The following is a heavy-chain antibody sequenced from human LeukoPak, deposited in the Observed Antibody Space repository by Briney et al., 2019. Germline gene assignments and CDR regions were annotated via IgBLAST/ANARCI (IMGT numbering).Heavy chain of an antibody. V-gene: IGHV3-7*01. CDR2: IKQDGSEK. CDR1: GFTFSSYW. Sequence: GGSLRLSCAASGFTFSSYWMSWVRQAPGKGLEWVANIKQDGSEKYYVDSVKGRFTISRDNAKNSLYLQMNSLRAEDTVVYYCARGWGHKVVRGYCMDVWGKGTTVTVSS. CDR3: ARGWGHKVVRGYCMDV. J-gene: IGHJ6*03. D-gene: IGHD2-15*01.